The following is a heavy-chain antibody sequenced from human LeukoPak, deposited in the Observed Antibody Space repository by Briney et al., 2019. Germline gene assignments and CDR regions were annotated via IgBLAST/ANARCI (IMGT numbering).Heavy chain of an antibody. V-gene: IGHV3-23*01. CDR3: AKGGVLWFGELLRDY. J-gene: IGHJ4*02. CDR2: ISGSGGST. CDR1: GFTFSSYT. Sequence: GGSLRLSCAASGFTFSSYTMSWVRQAPGKGLEWVSAISGSGGSTYYADSVKGRFTISRDNSKNTLYLQMNSLRAEDTAVYYCAKGGVLWFGELLRDYWGQGTLVTVSS. D-gene: IGHD3-10*01.